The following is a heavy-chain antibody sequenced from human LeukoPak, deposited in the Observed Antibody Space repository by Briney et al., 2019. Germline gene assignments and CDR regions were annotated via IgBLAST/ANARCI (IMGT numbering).Heavy chain of an antibody. V-gene: IGHV4-59*01. Sequence: PSETLSLTCSVSGDSISNSYWSWIRQSPGQGLEWIGFIHYTASSNFKPSLKTRVTISIDTSKNQFSLKLSSVTAADTAVYYCARVLDGGNSGAHYWGQGTLVTVSS. CDR2: IHYTASS. CDR1: GDSISNSY. CDR3: ARVLDGGNSGAHY. J-gene: IGHJ4*02. D-gene: IGHD4-23*01.